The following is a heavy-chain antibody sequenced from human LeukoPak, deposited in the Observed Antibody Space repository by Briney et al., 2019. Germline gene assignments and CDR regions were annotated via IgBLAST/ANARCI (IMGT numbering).Heavy chain of an antibody. CDR2: ISGSGGST. J-gene: IGHJ3*02. CDR3: AKGRSRTTIAVDDAFDI. Sequence: GGSLRLSCAASGFTFSSYGMSWVRQPPGKGLEWVSAISGSGGSTYYADSVKGQFTISRDNSKNTLYLQMNSVRAEDTAVYYCAKGRSRTTIAVDDAFDIWGQETMVTVSS. D-gene: IGHD6-19*01. CDR1: GFTFSSYG. V-gene: IGHV3-23*01.